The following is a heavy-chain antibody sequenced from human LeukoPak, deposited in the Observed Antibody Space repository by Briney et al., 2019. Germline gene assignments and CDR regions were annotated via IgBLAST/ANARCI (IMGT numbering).Heavy chain of an antibody. CDR1: GFTFSDYW. CDR3: ARVVGYYDSSGYYQYYFDY. D-gene: IGHD3-22*01. Sequence: GGSLTLSCAASGFTFSDYWMHWVRQAPGKGLVWVSRISSDGSRVTYADSVKGRFTISRDNSKNTLYLQMNSLRAEDTAVYYCARVVGYYDSSGYYQYYFDYWGQGTLVTVSS. V-gene: IGHV3-74*01. CDR2: ISSDGSRV. J-gene: IGHJ4*02.